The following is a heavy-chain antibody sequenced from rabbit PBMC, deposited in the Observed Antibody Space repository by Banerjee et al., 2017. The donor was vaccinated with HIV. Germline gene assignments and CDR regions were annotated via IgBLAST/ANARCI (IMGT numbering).Heavy chain of an antibody. J-gene: IGHJ4*01. CDR3: ARAVGFEKYFNL. V-gene: IGHV1S40*01. Sequence: QSLGESGGDLVKPGASLTLTCTASGFSFSSNYYMCWVRQAPGKGLEWIGCIVAGSSGSTYYASWAKGRFTISKTSSTTVTLQMTSLTEADTATYVCARAVGFEKYFNLWGQGTLVTVS. CDR1: GFSFSSNYY. D-gene: IGHD3-1*01. CDR2: IVAGSSGST.